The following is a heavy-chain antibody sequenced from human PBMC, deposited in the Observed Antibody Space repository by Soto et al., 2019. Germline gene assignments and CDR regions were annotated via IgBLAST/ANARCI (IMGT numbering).Heavy chain of an antibody. CDR3: ARRYGGTFDY. D-gene: IGHD2-15*01. CDR1: GGSISSYY. V-gene: IGHV4-59*08. J-gene: IGHJ4*02. CDR2: IYYSGST. Sequence: QVQLQESGPGLVKPSETLSLTCTVSGGSISSYYWSWIRQPPGKGLEWIGYIYYSGSTNYNPSLKSRVTISVDPSKNQFSLKLGSVPAADTAVYYCARRYGGTFDYWGQGTLVTVSS.